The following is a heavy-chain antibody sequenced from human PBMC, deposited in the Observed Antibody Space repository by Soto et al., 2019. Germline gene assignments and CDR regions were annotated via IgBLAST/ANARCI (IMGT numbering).Heavy chain of an antibody. Sequence: QEQLVQSEAEVKKPGASVKVSCMTSGYTFNDYEINWVRQATGQGLEWIGWMHPNSGETGYAQRFQGRVTMTKSSSLSTAYLELSSLTSDDTAVYYCARIVMPARPRWYNWFDPWGQGPLVTVSS. CDR2: MHPNSGET. D-gene: IGHD2-21*01. J-gene: IGHJ5*02. CDR3: ARIVMPARPRWYNWFDP. V-gene: IGHV1-8*02. CDR1: GYTFNDYE.